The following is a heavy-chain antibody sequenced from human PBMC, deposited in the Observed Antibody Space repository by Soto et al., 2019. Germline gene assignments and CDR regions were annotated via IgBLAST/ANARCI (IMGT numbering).Heavy chain of an antibody. D-gene: IGHD4-17*01. CDR1: GGSISSYY. J-gene: IGHJ4*02. CDR3: ARGNMTTVTTRYDY. Sequence: ETLSLTCTVSGGSISSYYWSWIRQPPGKGLEWIGEINHSGSTNYNPSLKSRVTISVDTSKNQFSLKLSSVTAADTAVYYCARGNMTTVTTRYDYWGQGTLVTVSS. V-gene: IGHV4-34*01. CDR2: INHSGST.